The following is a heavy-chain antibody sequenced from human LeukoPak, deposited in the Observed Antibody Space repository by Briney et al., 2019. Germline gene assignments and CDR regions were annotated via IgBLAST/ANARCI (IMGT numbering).Heavy chain of an antibody. Sequence: SETQSLTCTVSGDPISRYYWSWIRQPAGKGLEWIGRIYTSGTSNYNPSLKSRVTMSVDTSKNTFSFKLTSVTAADTAVYYCARDKFATHFDYWGQGILVTVSS. CDR3: ARDKFATHFDY. D-gene: IGHD3-16*01. J-gene: IGHJ4*02. CDR2: IYTSGTS. V-gene: IGHV4-4*07. CDR1: GDPISRYY.